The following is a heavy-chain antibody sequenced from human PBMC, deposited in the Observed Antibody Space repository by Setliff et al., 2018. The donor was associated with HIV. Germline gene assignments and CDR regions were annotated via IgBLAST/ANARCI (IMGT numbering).Heavy chain of an antibody. CDR3: AKNLYSSRWSPLDY. CDR1: GFSFGNLA. CDR2: IRNDGSDK. Sequence: LRLSCATSGFSFGNLAMSWVRQVPGKGLEWVAYIRNDGSDKYAAVSLRGRFTISRDNSKNTLYLQMNSLRTEDTAVYFCAKNLYSSRWSPLDYWGQGTLVTVSS. V-gene: IGHV3-30*02. J-gene: IGHJ4*02. D-gene: IGHD6-13*01.